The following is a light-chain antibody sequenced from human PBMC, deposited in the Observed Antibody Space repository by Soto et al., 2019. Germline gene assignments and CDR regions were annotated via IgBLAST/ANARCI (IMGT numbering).Light chain of an antibody. Sequence: ETLLTQSPATLSVSPGERATLSCGPSQSVGSNLAWYQKKPGQAPRLLIYGASTRATGFPARLSGSGSGTELTLTISSLKSEDFAVYYCQQYNNWTPTFGQGTKVDI. V-gene: IGKV3-15*01. J-gene: IGKJ1*01. CDR3: QQYNNWTPT. CDR1: QSVGSN. CDR2: GAS.